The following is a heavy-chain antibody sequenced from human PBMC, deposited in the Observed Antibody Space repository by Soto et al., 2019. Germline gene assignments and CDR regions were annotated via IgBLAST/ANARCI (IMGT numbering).Heavy chain of an antibody. CDR3: ARDADRGYPYFDY. D-gene: IGHD3-16*02. Sequence: SLRLSCAASGFTFSSYGMHWVRQAPGKGLEWVAVIWYDGSNKYYADSVKGRFTISRDNSKNTLYLQMNSLRAEDTAVYYCARDADRGYPYFDYWGPRTLLTVSS. J-gene: IGHJ4*02. CDR2: IWYDGSNK. CDR1: GFTFSSYG. V-gene: IGHV3-33*01.